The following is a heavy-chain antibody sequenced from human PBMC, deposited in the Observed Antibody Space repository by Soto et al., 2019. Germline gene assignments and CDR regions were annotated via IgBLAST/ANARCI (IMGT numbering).Heavy chain of an antibody. CDR2: MNPNSGNT. CDR3: ARGTDSSGYYNWFDP. J-gene: IGHJ5*02. V-gene: IGHV1-8*01. Sequence: QVQLVQSGAEVKKPGASVKVSCKASGYTFTSYEINWVRQATGQGLEWMGWMNPNSGNTGYAQKFQGRVTMTRNTSISTAYRELSSLRSEDRAVYYCARGTDSSGYYNWFDPWGQGTLVTVSS. D-gene: IGHD3-22*01. CDR1: GYTFTSYE.